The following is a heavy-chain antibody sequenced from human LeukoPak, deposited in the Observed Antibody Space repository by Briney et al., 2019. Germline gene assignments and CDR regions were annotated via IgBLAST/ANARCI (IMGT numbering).Heavy chain of an antibody. CDR3: ARDISGRRAFDI. Sequence: PGGSLRLSCAASGFTLSNYWMIWVRQAPGKGLEWVANIKHDGSEKYYVDSVEGRFTISRGDAKNSLYLQMNSLRAEDTAMYYCARDISGRRAFDIWGQGTMVTVSS. CDR2: IKHDGSEK. J-gene: IGHJ3*02. V-gene: IGHV3-7*01. D-gene: IGHD1-26*01. CDR1: GFTLSNYW.